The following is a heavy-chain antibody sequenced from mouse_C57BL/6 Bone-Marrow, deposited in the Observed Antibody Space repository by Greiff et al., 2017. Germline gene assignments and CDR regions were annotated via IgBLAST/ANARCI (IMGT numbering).Heavy chain of an antibody. J-gene: IGHJ4*01. CDR1: GYTFTSYW. CDR3: AIFYYGLYYYAMDY. D-gene: IGHD2-1*01. CDR2: IDPSDSYT. V-gene: IGHV1-69*01. Sequence: QVQLQQPGAELVMPGASVKLSCKASGYTFTSYWMQWVKQRPGQGLEWIGEIDPSDSYTNYNQKFKGKSTLTVDKSSSTAYMQLSSLTSEDSAVYYCAIFYYGLYYYAMDYWGQGTSVTVSS.